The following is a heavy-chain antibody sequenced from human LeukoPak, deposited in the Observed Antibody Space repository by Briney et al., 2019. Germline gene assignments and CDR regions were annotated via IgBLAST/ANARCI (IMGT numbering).Heavy chain of an antibody. CDR3: ARDRCSSTSCYMSYFDY. Sequence: GGSLRLSCAASGFTFSSYAMHWVRQAPGKGLEWVAVISYDGSNKYYADSVKGRFTISRDNSKNTLYLQMNSLRAEDTAVYYCARDRCSSTSCYMSYFDYWGQGTLVTVSS. D-gene: IGHD2-2*02. J-gene: IGHJ4*02. CDR1: GFTFSSYA. CDR2: ISYDGSNK. V-gene: IGHV3-30*04.